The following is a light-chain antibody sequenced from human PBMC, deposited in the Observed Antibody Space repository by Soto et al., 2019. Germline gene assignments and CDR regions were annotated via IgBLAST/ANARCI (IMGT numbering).Light chain of an antibody. CDR1: QSVSGSY. CDR2: GAS. Sequence: EIVLTQSPGTLSLSPGERATLSCRARQSVSGSYLAWYQQKPGQAPRLLIYGASSRATAITDRFSGSGSGTDFTLTISRLEPEDFAVFYCQQYGSSPLTFGGGTRVEIK. CDR3: QQYGSSPLT. J-gene: IGKJ4*01. V-gene: IGKV3-20*01.